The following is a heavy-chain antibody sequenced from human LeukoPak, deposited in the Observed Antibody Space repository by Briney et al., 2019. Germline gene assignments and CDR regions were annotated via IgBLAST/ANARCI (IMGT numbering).Heavy chain of an antibody. CDR2: ISPSGDST. CDR3: ARADYGDYHGYYYYMDV. J-gene: IGHJ6*03. Sequence: ASVKVSCKASGYTFTSYYMHWVRQAPGQGLEWMGIISPSGDSTSYAQKFQGRVTMTRDTSTSTVYMELSSLRSEDTAVYYCARADYGDYHGYYYYMDVWGKGTTVTVSS. V-gene: IGHV1-46*01. CDR1: GYTFTSYY. D-gene: IGHD4-17*01.